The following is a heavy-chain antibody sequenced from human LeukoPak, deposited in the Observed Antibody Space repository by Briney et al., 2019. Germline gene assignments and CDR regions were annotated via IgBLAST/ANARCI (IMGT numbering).Heavy chain of an antibody. V-gene: IGHV4-4*08. CDR1: GVSISGSY. D-gene: IGHD4-17*01. CDR2: IHSGGST. CDR3: ARRRGNFGEGEFDY. J-gene: IGHJ4*02. Sequence: PSETLSLTCSASGVSISGSYWNWIRQPPRKGPEWVGYIHSGGSTASNPSLRSRITFSIDTSKNQVSLRLTSVTATDTAVYYCARRRGNFGEGEFDYWGQGIPVTVST.